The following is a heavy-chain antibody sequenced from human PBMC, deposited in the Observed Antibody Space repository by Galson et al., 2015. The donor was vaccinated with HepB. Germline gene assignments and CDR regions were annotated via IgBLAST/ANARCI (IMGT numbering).Heavy chain of an antibody. CDR3: ARLSSAWYSSGPLGY. D-gene: IGHD6-19*01. Sequence: QSGAEVKKPGESLKIFCKGSGYSFTSYWIGRVRQMPGKVLEWMGLIYPGDSDTRYSPAFQGQVTISADKSISTAYLQWSSLKASDTSMYYCARLSSAWYSSGPLGYWGQGTLVTVSS. CDR2: IYPGDSDT. J-gene: IGHJ4*02. CDR1: GYSFTSYW. V-gene: IGHV5-51*01.